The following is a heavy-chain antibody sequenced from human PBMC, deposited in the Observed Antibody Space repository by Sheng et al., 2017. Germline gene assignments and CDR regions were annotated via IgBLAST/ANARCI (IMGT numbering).Heavy chain of an antibody. CDR3: ARARSGSNPNFDY. CDR1: GYTFTDYY. CDR2: INPNTGGT. J-gene: IGHJ4*01. Sequence: QVQLVQSGAEVKRPGASVKVSCKASGYTFTDYYMHWVRKTPGQGLEWMGWINPNTGGTNNAQNFQGRVTMTRDTSTSTAYMELSSLRSDDTAVYYCARARSGSNPNFDYWG. V-gene: IGHV1-2*02. D-gene: IGHD3-3*01.